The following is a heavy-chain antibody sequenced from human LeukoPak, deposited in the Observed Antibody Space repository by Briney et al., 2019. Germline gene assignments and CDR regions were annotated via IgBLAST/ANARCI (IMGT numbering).Heavy chain of an antibody. CDR1: GFTVSSNY. CDR2: IYSGGST. Sequence: GGSLRLSCAASGFTVSSNYMSWVRQAPGKGLEWVSVIYSGGSTYYADSVKGRFTISRDNSKNTLYLQMNSLRAEDTAVYYCARDYGDYVGTTFDYWGQGTLVTVSS. V-gene: IGHV3-53*05. CDR3: ARDYGDYVGTTFDY. J-gene: IGHJ4*02. D-gene: IGHD4-17*01.